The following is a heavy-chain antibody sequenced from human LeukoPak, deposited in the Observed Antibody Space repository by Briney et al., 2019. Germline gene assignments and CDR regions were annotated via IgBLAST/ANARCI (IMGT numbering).Heavy chain of an antibody. CDR2: IYPSGST. D-gene: IGHD1-26*01. J-gene: IGHJ5*01. V-gene: IGHV4-4*07. CDR1: GASMSSYY. CDR3: AREGGSYNCFDS. Sequence: SETLSLTCTVSGASMSSYYLNWIRQPAGKGLEWIGRIYPSGSTDYNPSLKSRVTMSVDTSQNQFSLRLRSVTAADTAVYYCAREGGSYNCFDSWDQGTLVTVSS.